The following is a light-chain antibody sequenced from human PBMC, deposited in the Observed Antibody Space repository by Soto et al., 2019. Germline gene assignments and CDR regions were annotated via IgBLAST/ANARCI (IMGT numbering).Light chain of an antibody. Sequence: SVLTQSPATLSFAPCKIATLSWSSMRDISDYLIWYQQKPGQSPRLLIYDVSNRATGIPARFSGSGSGTDFTLTISSLEPEDFAVYYCQQRSNWPRTFGQGTKVDIK. V-gene: IGKV3-11*01. CDR3: QQRSNWPRT. CDR2: DVS. J-gene: IGKJ1*01. CDR1: RDISDY.